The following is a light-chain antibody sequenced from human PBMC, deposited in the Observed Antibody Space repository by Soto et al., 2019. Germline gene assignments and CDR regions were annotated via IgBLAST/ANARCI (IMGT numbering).Light chain of an antibody. CDR2: DAS. CDR3: QQYNNWPPYT. J-gene: IGKJ2*01. Sequence: EIVMAQSPATLSVSPGERATLSCRASQSVNINLAWYQQKPGQAPRLLIYDASTRATGIPARFSGSGSGTEFTLTISSLQSEGFALYYCQQYNNWPPYTFGQGTKLEIK. CDR1: QSVNIN. V-gene: IGKV3-15*01.